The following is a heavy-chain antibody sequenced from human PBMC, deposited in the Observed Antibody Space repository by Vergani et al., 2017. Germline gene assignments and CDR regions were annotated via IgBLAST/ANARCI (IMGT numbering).Heavy chain of an antibody. Sequence: EVQLLESGGGLVQPGGSLRLSCAASGFTFSSYAMSWVRQAPGKGLEWVSVIYSGGSSTYYADSVKGRFTISRDNSKNTLYLQMNSLRAEDTAVYYCAKDLFGTVRTSLSYMDVWGKGTTVTVSS. CDR3: AKDLFGTVRTSLSYMDV. CDR2: IYSGGSST. J-gene: IGHJ6*03. CDR1: GFTFSSYA. V-gene: IGHV3-23*03. D-gene: IGHD4-17*01.